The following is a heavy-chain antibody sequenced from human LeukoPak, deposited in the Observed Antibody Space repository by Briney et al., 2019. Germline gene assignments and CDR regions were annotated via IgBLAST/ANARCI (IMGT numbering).Heavy chain of an antibody. CDR3: ARGPSEYSSSSDTFDV. CDR2: NNPSGGST. Sequence: ASVKVSCKASGYTFTRYYMHWVRQAPGQGLEWMGINNPSGGSTSYAQKFQVRVTMTRDMSTSTVYMDLSSLRSEYTAVYYCARGPSEYSSSSDTFDVWGQGTMVTVSS. J-gene: IGHJ3*01. D-gene: IGHD6-6*01. CDR1: GYTFTRYY. V-gene: IGHV1-46*01.